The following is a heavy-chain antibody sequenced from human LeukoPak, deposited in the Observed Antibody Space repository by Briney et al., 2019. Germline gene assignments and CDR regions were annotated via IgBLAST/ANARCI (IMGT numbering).Heavy chain of an antibody. CDR2: ISSSGSTI. J-gene: IGHJ5*02. CDR1: GFTFSDYY. CDR3: ARDSNDLGPLEQGWFDP. D-gene: IGHD3-3*01. Sequence: GGSLRLSCAASGFTFSDYYMSWTRQAPGRGLEWVSYISSSGSTIYYADSVKGRFTISRDNAKNSLYLQMNSLRAEDTAVYYCARDSNDLGPLEQGWFDPWGQGTLVTVSS. V-gene: IGHV3-11*01.